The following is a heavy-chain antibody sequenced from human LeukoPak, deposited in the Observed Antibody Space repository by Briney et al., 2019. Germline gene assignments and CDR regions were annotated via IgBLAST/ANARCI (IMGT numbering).Heavy chain of an antibody. CDR1: GITFTSYY. CDR3: ALIAPPHN. J-gene: IGHJ4*02. D-gene: IGHD6-13*01. CDR2: INPSGTIT. V-gene: IGHV1-46*01. Sequence: ASVKVSCKASGITFTSYYIHWVRQAPGRGLEWMGKINPSGTITTYAPKYQGRVTVTKDTSTNTVYMELSSLRSDDTTVYYCALIAPPHNWGQGTLVTVSS.